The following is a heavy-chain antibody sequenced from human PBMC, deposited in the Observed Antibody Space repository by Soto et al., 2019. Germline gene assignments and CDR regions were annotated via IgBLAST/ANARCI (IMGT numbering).Heavy chain of an antibody. V-gene: IGHV4-59*01. J-gene: IGHJ4*02. CDR3: ARLLYYYDTTGYYFFDY. D-gene: IGHD3-22*01. CDR2: MSYSGSA. Sequence: SETLSLTCPVSGGSLSSYYWSWIRQPPGKGLEWIGYMSYSGSANYNPSLKSRVTISVDSSKNQFSLKLSSVPAADTAVYFCARLLYYYDTTGYYFFDYWGQGIPVTVSS. CDR1: GGSLSSYY.